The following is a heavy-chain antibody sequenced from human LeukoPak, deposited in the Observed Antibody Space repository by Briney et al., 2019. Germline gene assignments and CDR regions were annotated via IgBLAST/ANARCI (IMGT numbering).Heavy chain of an antibody. CDR2: ISSSGSTI. CDR1: GFTFSDCY. J-gene: IGHJ4*02. V-gene: IGHV3-11*04. D-gene: IGHD3-22*01. Sequence: PGGSLRLSCAASGFTFSDCYMSWIRQAPGKGLEWVSYISSSGSTIYYADSVKGRFTISRDDAKNSLDLQMNSLRAEDTAVYYCARDDYYDSGGYSPYQTFDYWGQGTLVTVSS. CDR3: ARDDYYDSGGYSPYQTFDY.